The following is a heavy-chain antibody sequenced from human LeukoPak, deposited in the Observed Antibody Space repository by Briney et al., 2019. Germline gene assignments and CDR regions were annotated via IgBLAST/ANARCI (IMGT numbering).Heavy chain of an antibody. CDR2: INHSGST. Sequence: PSETLSLTCAVYGGSFSGYYWSWIRQPPGKGLEWSGEINHSGSTNYNPSLKSRVTISVDTSKNQLSLKLSSVTPADTAVYYCASLPYDSSGYFLSWGQGTLVTVSS. CDR1: GGSFSGYY. V-gene: IGHV4-34*01. CDR3: ASLPYDSSGYFLS. D-gene: IGHD3-22*01. J-gene: IGHJ5*02.